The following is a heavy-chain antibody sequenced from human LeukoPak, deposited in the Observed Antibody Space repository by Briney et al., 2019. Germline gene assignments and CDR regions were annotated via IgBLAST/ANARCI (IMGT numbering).Heavy chain of an antibody. V-gene: IGHV4-61*08. J-gene: IGHJ4*02. CDR2: IYYSGST. Sequence: PSETLSLTCTVSGGSISSGDYYWSWIRQPPGKGLEWIGYIYYSGSTNYNPSLKSRVTISVDTSKNQFSLKLSSVTAADTAVYYCARERSRYSGSYYDYWGQGTLVTVSS. CDR3: ARERSRYSGSYYDY. D-gene: IGHD1-26*01. CDR1: GGSISSGDYY.